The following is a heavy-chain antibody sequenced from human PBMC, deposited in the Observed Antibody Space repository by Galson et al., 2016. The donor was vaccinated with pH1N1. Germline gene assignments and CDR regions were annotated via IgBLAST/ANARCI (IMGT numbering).Heavy chain of an antibody. Sequence: SLRLSCAASGFTFDDYGMHWVRQAPGKGLEWVSGISWNSGSIGYADSVKGRFTISRDNAKNALYLQMNSLRGEDTALYYCAKADSGSYYGYFGYWGQGTLVTVSS. CDR1: GFTFDDYG. J-gene: IGHJ4*02. CDR3: AKADSGSYYGYFGY. CDR2: ISWNSGSI. V-gene: IGHV3-9*01. D-gene: IGHD1-26*01.